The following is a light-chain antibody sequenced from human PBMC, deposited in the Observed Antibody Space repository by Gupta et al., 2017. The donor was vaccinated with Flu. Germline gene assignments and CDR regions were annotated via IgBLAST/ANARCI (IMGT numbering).Light chain of an antibody. CDR3: QQYNKWPPIT. J-gene: IGKJ5*01. CDR1: QSVGSS. Sequence: EIVMTQSPATLSVSPGERVTLSCRASQSVGSSLAWYQQRPGQGPRLLIFDASTRMGGVPDRFSGSGSGKEFTLTISSRQSEDFAVYYCQQYNKWPPITFGQGTRVDIK. V-gene: IGKV3-15*01. CDR2: DAS.